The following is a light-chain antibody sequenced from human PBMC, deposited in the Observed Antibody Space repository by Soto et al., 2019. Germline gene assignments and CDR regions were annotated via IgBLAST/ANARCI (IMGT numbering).Light chain of an antibody. CDR2: GAS. V-gene: IGKV3-20*01. J-gene: IGKJ1*01. Sequence: EIVLTQSPGTLSLSPGERATLSCRASQIVSSRYFAWYQQKPGQAPRLLIYGASSRATGIPDRFSGGGSGTDFPLTISRLEPEEFAVYFCQQYATSPWTFGQGTQVEIK. CDR3: QQYATSPWT. CDR1: QIVSSRY.